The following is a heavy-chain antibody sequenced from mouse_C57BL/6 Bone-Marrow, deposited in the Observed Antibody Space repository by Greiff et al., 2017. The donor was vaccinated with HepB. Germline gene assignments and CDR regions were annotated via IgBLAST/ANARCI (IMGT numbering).Heavy chain of an antibody. CDR2: IYPGDGDT. V-gene: IGHV1-80*01. Sequence: VQLQQSGAELVKPGASVKISCKASGYAFSSYWMNWVKQRPGKGLEWIGQIYPGDGDTNYNGKFKGKATLTADKSSSTAYMQLSSLTSEDSAVYYCARNWTYYGSSYWYFDVWGTGTTVTVSS. CDR3: ARNWTYYGSSYWYFDV. D-gene: IGHD1-1*01. J-gene: IGHJ1*03. CDR1: GYAFSSYW.